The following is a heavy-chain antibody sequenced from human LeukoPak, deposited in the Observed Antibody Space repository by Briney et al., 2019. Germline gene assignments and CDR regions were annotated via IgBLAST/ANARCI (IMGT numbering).Heavy chain of an antibody. CDR1: GYSFTSYW. J-gene: IGHJ4*02. Sequence: GESLKISCKGSGYSFTSYWIGWVRQMPGKGLEWMGIIYPGDSDTRYSPSFQGQVTISADKSISTAYLQWSSLKASDTAMYYCARMPWDLGYCSGGSCYSAYFDYWGQGTLVTVSS. CDR3: ARMPWDLGYCSGGSCYSAYFDY. D-gene: IGHD2-15*01. V-gene: IGHV5-51*01. CDR2: IYPGDSDT.